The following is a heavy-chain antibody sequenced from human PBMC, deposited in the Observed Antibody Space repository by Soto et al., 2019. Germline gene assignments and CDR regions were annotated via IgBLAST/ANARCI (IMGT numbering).Heavy chain of an antibody. CDR3: ATAGTLRFLEWFPPY. CDR1: GYTLTELS. CDR2: FDPEDGET. D-gene: IGHD3-3*01. J-gene: IGHJ4*02. V-gene: IGHV1-24*01. Sequence: GASVKVSCKVSGYTLTELSMHWVRQAPGKGLEWMGGFDPEDGETIYAQKFQGRVTMTEDTSTDTAYMELSSLRSEDTAVYYCATAGTLRFLEWFPPYWGQGTLVTVSS.